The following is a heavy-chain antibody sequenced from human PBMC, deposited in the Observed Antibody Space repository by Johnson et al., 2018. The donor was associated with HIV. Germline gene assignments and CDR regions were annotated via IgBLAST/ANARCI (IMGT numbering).Heavy chain of an antibody. CDR2: IKQDGSEK. V-gene: IGHV3-7*02. Sequence: VQLVESGGGLVQPGGSLRLSCAASGFTFSSYWMSWVRQAPGKGLEWVANIKQDGSEKYYADSVKGRFPISRDNSKNTLYLQMNSLRAEDTAVYYCAKGRWEATTYDDAFDIWGQGTMVTVSS. CDR3: AKGRWEATTYDDAFDI. D-gene: IGHD1-26*01. J-gene: IGHJ3*02. CDR1: GFTFSSYW.